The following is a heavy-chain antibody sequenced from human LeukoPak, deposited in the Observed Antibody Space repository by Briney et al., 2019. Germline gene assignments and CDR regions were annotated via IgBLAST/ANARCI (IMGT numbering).Heavy chain of an antibody. CDR1: GLTISSYS. CDR2: ISSSSSTI. V-gene: IGHV3-48*01. CDR3: AKDSKIVGATFRSYHYMDV. J-gene: IGHJ6*03. D-gene: IGHD1-26*01. Sequence: PGGSLRLSWAASGLTISSYSMNWVRQAPGKGLQWVSYISSSSSTIYYADSVKGRFTISRDNSKNTLYLQMNSLRAEDTAVYYCAKDSKIVGATFRSYHYMDVWGKGTAVTVSS.